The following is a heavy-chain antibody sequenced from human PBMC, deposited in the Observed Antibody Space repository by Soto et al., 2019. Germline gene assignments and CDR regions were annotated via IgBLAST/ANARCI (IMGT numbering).Heavy chain of an antibody. CDR2: IIPIFGTA. Sequence: SVKVSCKASGGTFSSYAISWVRQAPGQGLEWMGGIIPIFGTANYAQKFQGRVTITADESTSTAYMELSSLRSEDTAVYYCARPSNTYYYDSSGYYPDAFDIWGQGTMVTVSS. CDR3: ARPSNTYYYDSSGYYPDAFDI. J-gene: IGHJ3*02. D-gene: IGHD3-22*01. CDR1: GGTFSSYA. V-gene: IGHV1-69*13.